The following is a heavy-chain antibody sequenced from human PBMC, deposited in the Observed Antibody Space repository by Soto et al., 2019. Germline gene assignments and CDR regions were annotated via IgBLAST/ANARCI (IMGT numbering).Heavy chain of an antibody. D-gene: IGHD3-22*01. CDR1: GFTFSSYS. Sequence: GGSLRLSCAASGFTFSSYSMNWVRQAPGKGLEWVSYISSSSSTIYYADSVKGRFTISRDNAKNSLYLQMNSLRDEDTAVYYCARNRNGYYYDSSGTTDYWGQGTLVTVSS. CDR2: ISSSSSTI. V-gene: IGHV3-48*02. J-gene: IGHJ4*02. CDR3: ARNRNGYYYDSSGTTDY.